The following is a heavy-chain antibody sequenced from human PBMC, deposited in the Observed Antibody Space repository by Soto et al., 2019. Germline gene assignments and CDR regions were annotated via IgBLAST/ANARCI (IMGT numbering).Heavy chain of an antibody. Sequence: QVQLVESGGGVVQPGRSLRLSCAASGFTFSSYGMHWVRQAPGKGLEWVAVISYDGSNKYYADSVKGRFTISRDNSKNTLYLQMNSLRAEDTAVYYCARLVHTRAPRGHWFDPWGQGTLVTVSS. CDR3: ARLVHTRAPRGHWFDP. J-gene: IGHJ5*02. V-gene: IGHV3-30*03. D-gene: IGHD1-1*01. CDR1: GFTFSSYG. CDR2: ISYDGSNK.